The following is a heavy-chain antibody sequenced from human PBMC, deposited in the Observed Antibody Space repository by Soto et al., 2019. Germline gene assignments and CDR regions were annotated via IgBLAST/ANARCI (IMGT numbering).Heavy chain of an antibody. CDR2: ISSSGSTI. J-gene: IGHJ3*02. Sequence: GGSLIISRAASRFTFSSYYMSWIRYASGKGLKRLPYISSSGSTIYYEDSVKGRFTISRNNAKNSLYLQMNSLRAEDTAVYYCARDIGPDSSDWTRRKQGAFDIWGQGTMVTVS. CDR3: ARDIGPDSSDWTRRKQGAFDI. V-gene: IGHV3-11*01. CDR1: RFTFSSYY. D-gene: IGHD6-19*01.